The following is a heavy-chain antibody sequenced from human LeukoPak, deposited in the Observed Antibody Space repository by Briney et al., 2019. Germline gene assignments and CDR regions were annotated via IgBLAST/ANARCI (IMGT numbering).Heavy chain of an antibody. J-gene: IGHJ6*03. D-gene: IGHD3-22*01. CDR1: GGSINSYY. Sequence: SETLSLTCTVSGGSINSYYWSWVRQPPSKGLEWMGNIYYCGSTNHNPSLKSRVTISVHTSKSQFSLKLSSVTAADTVVYYCARVKYYYDNSGYSPLGYYYYNIDVWGKGTTVTVSS. CDR3: ARVKYYYDNSGYSPLGYYYYNIDV. V-gene: IGHV4-59*01. CDR2: IYYCGST.